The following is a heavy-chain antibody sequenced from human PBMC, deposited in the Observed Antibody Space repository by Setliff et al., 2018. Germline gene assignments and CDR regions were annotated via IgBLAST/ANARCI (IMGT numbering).Heavy chain of an antibody. V-gene: IGHV1-18*01. CDR2: IGAYTGNT. CDR3: ARVESMVRGKNILRHFDY. J-gene: IGHJ4*02. D-gene: IGHD3-10*01. CDR1: GYTFSNYG. Sequence: ASVKVSCKASGYTFSNYGISWVRQAPGQGLEWMGWIGAYTGNTNYAQKFQGRVTMTTDISTSTAYMELGGLTTDGTAVYYCARVESMVRGKNILRHFDYWGQGILVTVSS.